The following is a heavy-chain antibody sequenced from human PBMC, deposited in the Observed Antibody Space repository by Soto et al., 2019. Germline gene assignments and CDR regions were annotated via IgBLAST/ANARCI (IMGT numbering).Heavy chain of an antibody. CDR2: IYFRGNT. J-gene: IGHJ4*02. CDR3: ARGGDARWSNFDY. D-gene: IGHD2-15*01. V-gene: IGHV4-59*01. CDR1: GDSISGYY. Sequence: SETLSLTCTVSGDSISGYYWSWIRQPPGKGLEWIGYIYFRGNTNYNPSLKSRVTISVDTSKNQFSLKLSSATAADTAVYYCARGGDARWSNFDYWGQRALVTVSS.